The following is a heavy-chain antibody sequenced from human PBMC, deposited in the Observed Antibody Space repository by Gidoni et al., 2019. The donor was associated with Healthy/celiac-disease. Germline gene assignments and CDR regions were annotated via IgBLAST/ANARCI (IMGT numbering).Heavy chain of an antibody. V-gene: IGHV3-30-3*01. CDR2: ISYDGSNK. J-gene: IGHJ6*02. CDR3: ARDQGPYYYYGMDV. CDR1: GFTFRSYA. Sequence: QVQLVESGGGVVQPGRSLRLSCSASGFTFRSYAMHWVRPAPGKGLEWVAVISYDGSNKYYADSVKGRFTISRDNSKNTLYLQMNSLRAEDTAVYYCARDQGPYYYYGMDVWGQGTTVTVSS.